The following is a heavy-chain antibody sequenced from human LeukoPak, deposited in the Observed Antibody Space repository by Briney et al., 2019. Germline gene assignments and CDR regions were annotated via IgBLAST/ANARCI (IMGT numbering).Heavy chain of an antibody. V-gene: IGHV4-4*02. J-gene: IGHJ4*02. Sequence: SGTLSLTCGVSGGSLTSTNWWSWVRQPPGQGLEWIGELSLSGLTNYNPSLSSRVIMALDTSKNHLSLHLTSVTAADTAVYYCSRENGAFSPFGYWGQGYLVTVLS. CDR2: LSLSGLT. D-gene: IGHD2-8*01. CDR3: SRENGAFSPFGY. CDR1: GGSLTSTNW.